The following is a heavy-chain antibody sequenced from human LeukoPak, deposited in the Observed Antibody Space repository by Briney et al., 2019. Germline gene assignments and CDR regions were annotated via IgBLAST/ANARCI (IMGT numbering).Heavy chain of an antibody. CDR3: ASADSSGYYPHDY. CDR1: GGTFSSYA. V-gene: IGHV1-69*05. D-gene: IGHD3-22*01. CDR2: IIPIFGTA. J-gene: IGHJ4*02. Sequence: SVKVSCKASGGTFSSYAISWVRQAPGQGLEWMGRIIPIFGTANYAQKFQGRVTITTDESTSTAYMELSSLRPEDTAVYYCASADSSGYYPHDYWGQGTLVTVSS.